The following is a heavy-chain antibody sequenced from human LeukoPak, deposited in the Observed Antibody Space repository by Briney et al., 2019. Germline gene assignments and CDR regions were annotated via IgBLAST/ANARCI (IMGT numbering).Heavy chain of an antibody. Sequence: ASVTVSCKVSGYTLTELSMHWVRQAPGQGLEWMGIIYPSGGSTSYAQKFQGRVTMTRDMSTSTVYMELSSLRSEDTAVYYCARAGYGSGKFDYWGQGTLVTVSS. D-gene: IGHD6-19*01. CDR2: IYPSGGST. V-gene: IGHV1-46*01. CDR3: ARAGYGSGKFDY. J-gene: IGHJ4*02. CDR1: GYTLTELS.